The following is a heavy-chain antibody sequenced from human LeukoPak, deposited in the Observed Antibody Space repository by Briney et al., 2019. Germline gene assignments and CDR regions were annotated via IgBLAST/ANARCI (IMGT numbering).Heavy chain of an antibody. CDR2: INPNSGGT. CDR3: ERGITIFGVVITSYFDP. D-gene: IGHD3-3*01. V-gene: IGHV1-2*02. Sequence: ASVKVSCKASGYTFTGYYMHWVRQAPGQGLEWMGWINPNSGGTNYAQKFQGRVTMTRDTSISTAYMELSRLRYDDTAVYYCERGITIFGVVITSYFDPWGQGTLVTVSS. CDR1: GYTFTGYY. J-gene: IGHJ5*02.